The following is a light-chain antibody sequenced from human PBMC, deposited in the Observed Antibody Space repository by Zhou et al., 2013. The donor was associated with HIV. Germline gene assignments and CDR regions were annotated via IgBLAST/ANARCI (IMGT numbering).Light chain of an antibody. V-gene: IGKV1-5*03. CDR2: KAS. CDR1: QSISTW. J-gene: IGKJ1*01. CDR3: LQTYTTPQWT. Sequence: DIQMTQSPSTLSASVGDRVTITCRASQSISTWLAWYQQKPGKAPNLLIYKASSLESGVPSRFSGSGSGTEFTLTISSLQPEDSATYYCLQTYTTPQWTFGQGTKVEIK.